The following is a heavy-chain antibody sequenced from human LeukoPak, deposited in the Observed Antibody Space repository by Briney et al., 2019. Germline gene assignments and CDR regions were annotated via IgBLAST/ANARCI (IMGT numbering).Heavy chain of an antibody. CDR2: IYPGDSDT. D-gene: IGHD2-2*01. Sequence: GESLKISCKGSGYSFSSFWIGWVRQMPGKGLEWMGLIYPGDSDTRYSPSFQGQVTISADKSINTAYLQWSSLKASDTAMYYCARHMGGYSSSPFDYWGQGTLVTVSS. CDR1: GYSFSSFW. J-gene: IGHJ4*02. V-gene: IGHV5-51*01. CDR3: ARHMGGYSSSPFDY.